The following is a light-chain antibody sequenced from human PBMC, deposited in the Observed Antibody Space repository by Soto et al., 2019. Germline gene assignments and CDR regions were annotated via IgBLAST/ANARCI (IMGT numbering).Light chain of an antibody. CDR2: EVN. J-gene: IGLJ1*01. CDR3: SSFAVSNSFV. CDR1: SNDVGGYNY. V-gene: IGLV2-8*01. Sequence: QSALTQPPSASGSPGQSVAISCTGASNDVGGYNYVSWYQQHPGKAPKLMIYEVNKRPSGVPDRFSGSKSGNTASLTVSGLQAEDEADYYCSSFAVSNSFVFGTGTKVTVL.